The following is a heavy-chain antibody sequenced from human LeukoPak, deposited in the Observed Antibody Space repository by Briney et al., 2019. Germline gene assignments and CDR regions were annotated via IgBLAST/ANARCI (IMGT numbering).Heavy chain of an antibody. J-gene: IGHJ4*02. Sequence: ASVKVSCKASGYTFTGYYMHWVRQAPGQGLEWMGWINPNSGGTNYAQKFQGRVSMTRDTSISTAYMELSRLRSDDTAVYYCARVGATGTTSPFDYWGQGALVTVSS. CDR2: INPNSGGT. D-gene: IGHD1-1*01. CDR1: GYTFTGYY. CDR3: ARVGATGTTSPFDY. V-gene: IGHV1-2*02.